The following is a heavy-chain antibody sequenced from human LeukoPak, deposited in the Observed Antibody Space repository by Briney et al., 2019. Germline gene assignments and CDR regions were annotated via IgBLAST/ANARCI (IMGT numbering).Heavy chain of an antibody. V-gene: IGHV3-7*01. J-gene: IGHJ4*02. CDR3: ARVNGYCSSTSCRHEFDY. CDR2: IKQDGTEK. CDR1: RFTFSSYW. D-gene: IGHD2-2*03. Sequence: GGSLRLSCAASRFTFSSYWMSWVRQAPGKGLEWVANIKQDGTEKYYVDSVKGRFTISRDNAKNSLYLQMNSLRAEDTAGYYCARVNGYCSSTSCRHEFDYWGQGTLVTVSS.